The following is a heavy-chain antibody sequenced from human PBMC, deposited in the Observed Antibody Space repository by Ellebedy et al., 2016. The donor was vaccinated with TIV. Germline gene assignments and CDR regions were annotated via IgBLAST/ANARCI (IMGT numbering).Heavy chain of an antibody. CDR3: AKSFDIVGEDQ. D-gene: IGHD5-12*01. CDR2: IWYDGSNK. Sequence: GESLKISCAASGFTFSSYGMHWVRQAPGKGLEWVAVIWYDGSNKYYADSVKGLFTISRDNSKNTVFLEMNSLRAEDTAIYYCAKSFDIVGEDQWGQGTLVTVSS. CDR1: GFTFSSYG. J-gene: IGHJ4*02. V-gene: IGHV3-33*06.